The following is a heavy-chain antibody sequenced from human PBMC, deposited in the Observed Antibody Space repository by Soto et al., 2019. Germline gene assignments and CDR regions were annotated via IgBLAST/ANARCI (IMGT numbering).Heavy chain of an antibody. D-gene: IGHD2-8*01. V-gene: IGHV4-59*12. CDR1: GGSISTYY. Sequence: SETLSLTCTVSGGSISTYYWTWIRQSPEKGLEWLGNIYYSGSTNYSPSLNSRLTISLDTSKNQFSPKLRSVTAADTAVYYCARESRCVNGACGNVFDIWGRGTKVTVSS. CDR2: IYYSGST. J-gene: IGHJ3*02. CDR3: ARESRCVNGACGNVFDI.